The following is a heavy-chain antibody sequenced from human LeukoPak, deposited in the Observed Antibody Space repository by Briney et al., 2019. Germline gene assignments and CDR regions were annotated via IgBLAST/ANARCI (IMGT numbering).Heavy chain of an antibody. CDR3: ARRDYGGASAAFDI. Sequence: SETLSLTCTVSGGSISSSSYYWGWIRQPPGKGLEWIGSIYYSGSTYYNPSLKSRVTISVDTSKNQFSLKLSSVTAADTAVYYCARRDYGGASAAFDIWGQRTMVTVSS. CDR2: IYYSGST. V-gene: IGHV4-39*07. J-gene: IGHJ3*02. D-gene: IGHD4-23*01. CDR1: GGSISSSSYY.